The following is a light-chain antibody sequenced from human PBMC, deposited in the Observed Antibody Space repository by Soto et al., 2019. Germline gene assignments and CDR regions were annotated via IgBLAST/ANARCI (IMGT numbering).Light chain of an antibody. CDR1: TSDVGIYNL. CDR3: SSYAGSRGV. J-gene: IGLJ3*02. CDR2: EVD. V-gene: IGLV2-23*02. Sequence: QSALTQPASVSGSPGQSITISCSGTTSDVGIYNLVSWYQQHPGKAPKLVIYEVDKRPSGVSNRFSGSRSGNTASLTISGLQSEDEADYCCSSYAGSRGVFGGGTKLTVL.